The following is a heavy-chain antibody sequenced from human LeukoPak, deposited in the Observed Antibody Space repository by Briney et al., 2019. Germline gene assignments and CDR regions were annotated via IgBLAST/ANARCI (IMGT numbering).Heavy chain of an antibody. J-gene: IGHJ4*02. CDR2: IKQDGSEK. CDR3: ARAERNPYSSSWYYFDY. V-gene: IGHV3-7*01. CDR1: GFTFSSYW. Sequence: GGSLRLSCAASGFTFSSYWMSWVRQAPGKGLEWVANIKQDGSEKYYVDSVKGRFTISRDNAKNSLYLQMNSLRAEDTAVYYCARAERNPYSSSWYYFDYWGQGTLVTVSS. D-gene: IGHD6-13*01.